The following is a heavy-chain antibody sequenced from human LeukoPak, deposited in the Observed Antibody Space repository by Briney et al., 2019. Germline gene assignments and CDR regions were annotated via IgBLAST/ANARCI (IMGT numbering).Heavy chain of an antibody. J-gene: IGHJ3*02. CDR3: ARGGSSGYSWRWAFDI. Sequence: TGGSLRISCAASGFTGSSNDRSWLRQAPGKGLKWVSVIYSGGSTYYADSVKGRFTISRDNSKNTLYLQMNSLRAEDTAVYYCARGGSSGYSWRWAFDIWGQGTMVTVSS. CDR2: IYSGGST. D-gene: IGHD3-22*01. CDR1: GFTGSSND. V-gene: IGHV3-53*01.